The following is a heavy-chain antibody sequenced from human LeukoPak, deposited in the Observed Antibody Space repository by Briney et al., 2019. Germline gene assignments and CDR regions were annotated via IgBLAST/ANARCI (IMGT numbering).Heavy chain of an antibody. J-gene: IGHJ4*01. V-gene: IGHV3-48*03. CDR2: ISSSGSTI. CDR3: ARDRHYGSGNPFDY. CDR1: GITFRSDE. D-gene: IGHD3-10*01. Sequence: PGGSLGLACADSGITFRSDEMNWVRQAPGKGQERVSYISSSGSTIYYADSVKGRFTISRDNAKNSLYLQMNSLRAEDTAVYYWARDRHYGSGNPFDYWGQGTLVTVSS.